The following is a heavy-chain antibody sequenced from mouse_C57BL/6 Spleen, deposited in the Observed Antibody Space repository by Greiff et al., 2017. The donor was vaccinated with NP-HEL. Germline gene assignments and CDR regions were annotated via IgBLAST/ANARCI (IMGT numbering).Heavy chain of an antibody. V-gene: IGHV5-6*01. D-gene: IGHD2-4*01. J-gene: IGHJ1*03. CDR2: ISSGGSYT. CDR3: ARHPLYDYDGPRDFDV. Sequence: ATISSGGSYTYYPDSVKGRFTISRDNAKNTLYLQMSSLKSEDTAMYYCARHPLYDYDGPRDFDVWGTGTTVTVSS.